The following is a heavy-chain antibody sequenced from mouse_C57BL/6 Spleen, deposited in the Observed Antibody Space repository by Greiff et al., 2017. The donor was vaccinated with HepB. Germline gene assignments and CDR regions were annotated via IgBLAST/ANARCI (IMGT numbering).Heavy chain of an antibody. Sequence: QVQLQQPGAELVKPGASVKLSCKASGYTFTSYWMQWVKQRPGQGLEWIGEIDPSDSYTNYNQKFKGKATLTVDTSSSTAYMQLSSLTSEDSAVSYCAREGTGYWGQGTTLTVSS. CDR2: IDPSDSYT. CDR1: GYTFTSYW. V-gene: IGHV1-50*01. J-gene: IGHJ2*01. D-gene: IGHD3-3*01. CDR3: AREGTGY.